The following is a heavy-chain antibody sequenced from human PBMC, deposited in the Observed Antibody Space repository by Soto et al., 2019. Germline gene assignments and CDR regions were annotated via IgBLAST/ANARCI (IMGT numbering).Heavy chain of an antibody. CDR2: IYYSRNT. J-gene: IGHJ4*02. CDR3: ARRWDYTFDY. Sequence: SETLSLTCTVSGGSISSYYWRWIRQPPGPGLEWIGYIYYSRNTNYNTSIKSRVNIKEDTSKNQFSLKLSSVTAADTAVYYCARRWDYTFDYWGQGTLVTVS. V-gene: IGHV4-59*08. CDR1: GGSISSYY. D-gene: IGHD4-4*01.